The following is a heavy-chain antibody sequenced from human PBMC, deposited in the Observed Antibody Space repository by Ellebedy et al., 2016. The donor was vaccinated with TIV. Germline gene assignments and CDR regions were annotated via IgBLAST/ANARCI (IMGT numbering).Heavy chain of an antibody. Sequence: AASVKVSCMASAYTFTGYYIHWVRQAPGQGLEWMGWIHPKNGGTNYAKKFEGRVPMTRDTSISTAYMELGWLRSDDTAVYYCARDGACGGDCYGDNYWGQGSLVTVSS. J-gene: IGHJ4*02. CDR3: ARDGACGGDCYGDNY. CDR1: AYTFTGYY. CDR2: IHPKNGGT. V-gene: IGHV1-2*02. D-gene: IGHD2-21*02.